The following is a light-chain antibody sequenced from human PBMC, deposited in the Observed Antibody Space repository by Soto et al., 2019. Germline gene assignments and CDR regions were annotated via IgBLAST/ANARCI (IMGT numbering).Light chain of an antibody. V-gene: IGKV3-15*01. J-gene: IGKJ1*01. CDR3: QQYGGWPRT. CDR2: GAT. CDR1: QNVMYN. Sequence: EIVLTQSPATLYVSPGGRATLSCRASQNVMYNLAWYQQKPGQAPRLLVYGATTRATDAPPRFRGSGSGTEFSLTISSLQSEAFATYYCQQYGGWPRTFGQGSRVEIK.